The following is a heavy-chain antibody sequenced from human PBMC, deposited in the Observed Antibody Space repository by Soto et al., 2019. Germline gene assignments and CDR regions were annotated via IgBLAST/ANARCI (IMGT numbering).Heavy chain of an antibody. D-gene: IGHD4-17*01. CDR1: EFTFSSYA. V-gene: IGHV3-30-3*01. Sequence: GGSLRLSCAASEFTFSSYAMHWVRQAPGKGLEWVAVISYDGSNKYYADSVKGRFTISRDNSKNTLYLQMNSLRAEDTAVYYCARDNYGDYYYYGMDVWGQGTTVTVSS. CDR3: ARDNYGDYYYYGMDV. CDR2: ISYDGSNK. J-gene: IGHJ6*02.